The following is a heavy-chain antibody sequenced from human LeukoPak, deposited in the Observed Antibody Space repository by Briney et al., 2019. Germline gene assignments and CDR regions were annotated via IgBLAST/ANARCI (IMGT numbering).Heavy chain of an antibody. V-gene: IGHV4-34*01. D-gene: IGHD5-18*01. J-gene: IGHJ4*02. CDR1: GGSFSGYY. CDR2: INHSGST. CDR3: ARLGYSYGYHFDY. Sequence: PSETLSLTCAVYGGSFSGYYWSWIRQPPGKGLEWIGEINHSGSTNYNPSLKSRVTISVDTSKNQFSLKLSSVTAADTAVYCCARLGYSYGYHFDYWGQGTLVTVSS.